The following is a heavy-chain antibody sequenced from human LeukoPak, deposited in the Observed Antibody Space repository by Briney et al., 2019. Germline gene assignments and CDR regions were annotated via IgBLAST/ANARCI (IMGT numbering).Heavy chain of an antibody. D-gene: IGHD3-3*01. V-gene: IGHV3-30*02. CDR1: GFTFTSYG. J-gene: IGHJ6*03. Sequence: PGGSLRLSCAASGFTFTSYGMHWVRQAPGKGLEWVAFIRYDGSNEYYAESVKGRFTISRDSSKKTLYLQMNSLRAEDTAVYYCAKGGRDRYGIWSGDTYYMDVWGKGTTVTVSS. CDR3: AKGGRDRYGIWSGDTYYMDV. CDR2: IRYDGSNE.